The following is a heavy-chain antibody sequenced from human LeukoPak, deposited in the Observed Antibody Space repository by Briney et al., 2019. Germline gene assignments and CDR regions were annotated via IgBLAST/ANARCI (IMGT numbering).Heavy chain of an antibody. Sequence: SVKVSCKASGGTFSSYAISWVRQAPGQGLEWMGGIIPIFGTANYARKFQGRVTITADESTSTAYMELSSLRSEDTAVYYCARESNYYDSSGYYYGYWGQGTLVTVSS. CDR1: GGTFSSYA. CDR2: IIPIFGTA. CDR3: ARESNYYDSSGYYYGY. D-gene: IGHD3-22*01. J-gene: IGHJ4*02. V-gene: IGHV1-69*13.